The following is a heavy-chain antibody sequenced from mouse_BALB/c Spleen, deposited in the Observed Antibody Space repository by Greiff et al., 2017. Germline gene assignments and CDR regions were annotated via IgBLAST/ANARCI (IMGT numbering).Heavy chain of an antibody. CDR1: GFNIKDTY. V-gene: IGHV14-3*02. J-gene: IGHJ2*01. D-gene: IGHD1-1*01. Sequence: EVQLQQSGAELVKPGASVKLSCTASGFNIKDTYMHWVKQRPEQGLEWIGRIDPANGNTKYDPRFQGKATITADTSSNTAYLQLSSLTSEDTAVYYCARGLVGSKDYGGQGTTLTVSS. CDR3: ARGLVGSKDY. CDR2: IDPANGNT.